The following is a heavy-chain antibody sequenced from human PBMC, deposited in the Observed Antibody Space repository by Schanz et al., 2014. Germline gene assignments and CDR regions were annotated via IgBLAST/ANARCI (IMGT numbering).Heavy chain of an antibody. CDR2: IGGSGSDT. J-gene: IGHJ3*02. Sequence: EVQLVESGGGLVKPGGSLRLSCAASGFTFSSFAMSWVRQAPGKGLEWVSYIGGSGSDTYYADSVRGRFTISRDNSKNTLYLQMNSLIAEDTAVYYCAKCIGWYGRCAFDIWGQGTMVTVSS. V-gene: IGHV3-23*04. CDR3: AKCIGWYGRCAFDI. D-gene: IGHD6-19*01. CDR1: GFTFSSFA.